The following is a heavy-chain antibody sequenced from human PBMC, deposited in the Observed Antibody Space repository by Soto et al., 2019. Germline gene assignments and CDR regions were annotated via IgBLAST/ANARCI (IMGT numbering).Heavy chain of an antibody. CDR1: GGTFSSYT. Sequence: QVQLVQSGAEVKKPGSSVKVSCKASGGTFSSYTISWGRQAPGQGLEWMGRIIPILGIANYAQKFQGRVTITADKCTSTAYMELSSLRYEDTAVYYCARTDIVVVLAATPADYYYGMDVWGQGTTVTVSS. CDR3: ARTDIVVVLAATPADYYYGMDV. CDR2: IIPILGIA. D-gene: IGHD2-15*01. J-gene: IGHJ6*02. V-gene: IGHV1-69*02.